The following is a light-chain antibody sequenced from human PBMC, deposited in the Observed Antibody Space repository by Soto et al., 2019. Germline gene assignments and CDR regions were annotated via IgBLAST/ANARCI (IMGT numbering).Light chain of an antibody. CDR2: GNS. CDR1: SSNIGAGYD. J-gene: IGLJ1*01. V-gene: IGLV1-40*01. Sequence: QSVLTQPPSVSGAPGQRVTISCTGSSSNIGAGYDVHWYQQLPGTAPKLLIYGNSNRPSGVPDRFSGSNSGTSASLAITGLQAEDEADYYCQSYDSSLSGFFGTGTKLTVL. CDR3: QSYDSSLSGF.